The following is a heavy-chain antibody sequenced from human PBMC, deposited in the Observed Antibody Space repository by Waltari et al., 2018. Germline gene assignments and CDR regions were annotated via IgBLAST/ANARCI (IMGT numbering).Heavy chain of an antibody. D-gene: IGHD5-12*01. CDR2: ISSSSSYI. Sequence: EVQLVESGGGLVKPGGSLRLSCAASGFPFSIYSMNWVRQAPGKGLEWVSSISSSSSYIYYADSVKGRFTISRDNAKNSLYLQMNSLRAEDTAVYYCARSRGGYDYWGQGTLVTVSS. CDR1: GFPFSIYS. V-gene: IGHV3-21*01. CDR3: ARSRGGYDY. J-gene: IGHJ4*02.